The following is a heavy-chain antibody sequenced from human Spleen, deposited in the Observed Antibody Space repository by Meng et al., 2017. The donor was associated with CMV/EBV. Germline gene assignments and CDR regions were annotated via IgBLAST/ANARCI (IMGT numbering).Heavy chain of an antibody. CDR2: IYPGDSDT. V-gene: IGHV5-51*01. J-gene: IGHJ4*02. CDR1: GYSFTSYW. CDR3: ARLIGSSWYSYYFDY. Sequence: GESLKISCKGSGYSFTSYWIGWVRQMPGKGLEWMGIIYPGDSDTRYSTSFQGQVTISADKSNSTAYLQWSSLKAADTAMYYYARLIGSSWYSYYFDYWGQGTLVTVSS. D-gene: IGHD6-13*01.